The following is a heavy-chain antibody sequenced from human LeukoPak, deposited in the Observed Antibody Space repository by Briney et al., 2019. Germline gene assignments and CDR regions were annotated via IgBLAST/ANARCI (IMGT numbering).Heavy chain of an antibody. Sequence: GGSLRLSCAASGFTFSSYAMSWVRQAPGKGLEWVSAISGSGGSTYYADSVKGRLTISRDNSKNTLYLQMNSLRAEDRAVYYCAKVGQWLVRAFDILGQGTMVSVSS. CDR2: ISGSGGST. D-gene: IGHD6-19*01. CDR1: GFTFSSYA. V-gene: IGHV3-23*01. CDR3: AKVGQWLVRAFDI. J-gene: IGHJ3*02.